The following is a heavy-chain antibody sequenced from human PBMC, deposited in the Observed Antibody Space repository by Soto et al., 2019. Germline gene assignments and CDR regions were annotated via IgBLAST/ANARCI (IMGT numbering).Heavy chain of an antibody. CDR2: MNPNSGNT. CDR1: GYTFTSYD. J-gene: IGHJ4*02. CDR3: ARAPYYDSSGYYPNFDY. D-gene: IGHD3-22*01. V-gene: IGHV1-8*01. Sequence: QVQLVQSGAEVKKPGASVKVSCTASGYTFTSYDINWVRQATGQGLEWMGWMNPNSGNTGYAQKFQGRVTMTRNTSISTAYMELSSLRAEDTAVYYCARAPYYDSSGYYPNFDYWGQGTLVTVSS.